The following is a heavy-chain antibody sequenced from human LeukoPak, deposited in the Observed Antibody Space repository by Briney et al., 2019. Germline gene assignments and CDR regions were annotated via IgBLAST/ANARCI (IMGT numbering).Heavy chain of an antibody. CDR3: ARENRREDIVVVVAAMTIDYYYYMDV. D-gene: IGHD2-15*01. CDR1: GGSISSYY. CDR2: IYTSGST. J-gene: IGHJ6*03. V-gene: IGHV4-4*07. Sequence: SETLSLTCTVSGGSISSYYWSWIRQPAGKGLEWIGRIYTSGSTNYNPSLKSRVTMSVDTSKNQFSLKLSSVTAADTAVYYCARENRREDIVVVVAAMTIDYYYYMDVWGKGTTVTISS.